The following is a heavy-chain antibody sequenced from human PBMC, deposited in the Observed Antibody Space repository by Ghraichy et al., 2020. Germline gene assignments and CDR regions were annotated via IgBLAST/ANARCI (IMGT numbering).Heavy chain of an antibody. CDR1: GFTFSSYA. CDR3: AKKIRISGSYSF. J-gene: IGHJ4*02. CDR2: ISISGGSA. Sequence: GGSLRLSCAASGFTFSSYAMSWVRQAPGKGLEWVSTISISGGSAYYADSVKGRFTISRDISKNTLYLQMNSLRAEDTAVYYCAKKIRISGSYSFWGQGTLVTVSS. V-gene: IGHV3-23*01. D-gene: IGHD1-26*01.